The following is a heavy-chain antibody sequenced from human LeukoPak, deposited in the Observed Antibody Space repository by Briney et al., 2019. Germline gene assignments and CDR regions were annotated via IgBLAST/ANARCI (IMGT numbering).Heavy chain of an antibody. Sequence: PGGSLRLSCPASGFTFSSYAMHWVRQAPDKGLEWMAVISSDGNNEYYADSVKGRFTISRDNSKSTLYLQMNSLRPEDTAVYYCARETSRRGGHDYWGQGTLVTVSS. J-gene: IGHJ4*02. CDR2: ISSDGNNE. CDR1: GFTFSSYA. D-gene: IGHD2-15*01. CDR3: ARETSRRGGHDY. V-gene: IGHV3-30-3*01.